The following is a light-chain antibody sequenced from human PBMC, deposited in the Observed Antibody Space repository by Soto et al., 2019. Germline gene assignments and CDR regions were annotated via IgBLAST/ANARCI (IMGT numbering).Light chain of an antibody. V-gene: IGKV3-15*01. CDR3: QQYTNWPT. Sequence: EIVMTQSPGTLSVSPGERATLSCRASQSVSSNLAWYQQKPGQAPRLLIYGASTRATGIPARFSGSGSGTEFTLTISSLQSEDFAVYHCQQYTNWPTFGPGTKVDIK. J-gene: IGKJ3*01. CDR2: GAS. CDR1: QSVSSN.